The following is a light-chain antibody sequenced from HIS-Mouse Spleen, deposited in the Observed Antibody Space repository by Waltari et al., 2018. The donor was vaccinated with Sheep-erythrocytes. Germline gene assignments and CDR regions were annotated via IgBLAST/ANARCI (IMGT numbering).Light chain of an antibody. J-gene: IGLJ1*01. CDR2: DVS. CDR3: QAWDSSIYV. V-gene: IGLV2-11*01. CDR1: SSDVGGYNY. Sequence: QSALTQPRSVSGSPGQSVTISCTGTSSDVGGYNYVSWYQQYPGKAPKLMIYDVSKRPSGVPDRFSGSKSGNTATLTISGTQAMDEADYYCQAWDSSIYVFGTGTKVTVL.